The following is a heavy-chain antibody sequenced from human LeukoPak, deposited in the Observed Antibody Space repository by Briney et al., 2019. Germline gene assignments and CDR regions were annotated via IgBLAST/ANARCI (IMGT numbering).Heavy chain of an antibody. Sequence: GGSLRLSCAASGFTVSSNYMNWVRQAPVKGLEWVSVIYSGGRTYYADSVKGRFIISRDNSKNMVYLQMNSLRAEDTALYYCARGDRAASGYDSWGQGTLVTVSS. D-gene: IGHD3-22*01. CDR3: ARGDRAASGYDS. V-gene: IGHV3-66*01. CDR2: IYSGGRT. J-gene: IGHJ4*02. CDR1: GFTVSSNY.